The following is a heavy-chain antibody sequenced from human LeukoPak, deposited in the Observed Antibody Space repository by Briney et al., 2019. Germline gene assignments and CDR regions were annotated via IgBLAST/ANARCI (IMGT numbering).Heavy chain of an antibody. CDR3: ARILLMVYAIQGWFDP. D-gene: IGHD2-8*01. CDR2: ISAYNGNT. V-gene: IGHV1-18*01. CDR1: GYTFTSYG. Sequence: ASVKVSCKASGYTFTSYGISRVRQAPGQGLEWMGWISAYNGNTNYAQKLQGRVTMTTDTSTSTAYMELRSLRSDDTAVYYCARILLMVYAIQGWFDPWGQGTLVTVSS. J-gene: IGHJ5*02.